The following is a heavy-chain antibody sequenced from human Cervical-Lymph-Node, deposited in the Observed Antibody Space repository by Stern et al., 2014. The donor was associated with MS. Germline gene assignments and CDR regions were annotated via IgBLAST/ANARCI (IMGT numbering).Heavy chain of an antibody. CDR3: ARSSTVTPNAFDI. CDR2: IYHSGTT. CDR1: GGSISSGGYS. V-gene: IGHV4-30-2*01. D-gene: IGHD4-17*01. Sequence: QVQLQESGSGLVKPSQTLSLTCAVSGGSISSGGYSWSWIRQPPGKGLEWIGYIYHSGTTYYTPSLKSLFPISVDRSKNQFSRKLSSVTAADTAVYYCARSSTVTPNAFDIWGQGTMVTVSS. J-gene: IGHJ3*02.